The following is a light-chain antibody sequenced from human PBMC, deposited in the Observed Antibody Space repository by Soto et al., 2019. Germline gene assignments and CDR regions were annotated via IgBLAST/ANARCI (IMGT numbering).Light chain of an antibody. CDR3: AAWDDSLVV. CDR2: RNN. V-gene: IGLV1-47*01. J-gene: IGLJ2*01. CDR1: SSNIGSAY. Sequence: QSVLTQPPSESGTPGQTVTISCSGSSSNIGSAYIYWYQHLPGTAPKLLIYRNNQRPSGVPDRFSASKSGTSASLAISGLRSEDDADYYCAAWDDSLVVFGGGTKVTVL.